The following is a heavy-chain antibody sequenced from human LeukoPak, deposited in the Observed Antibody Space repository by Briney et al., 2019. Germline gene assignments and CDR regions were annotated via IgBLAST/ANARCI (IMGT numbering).Heavy chain of an antibody. CDR2: IYYSGST. Sequence: PSVTVSLTFTSSGGRSSKYECKSLRQPPDKEIEWIGYIYYSGSTNYNPSLRSRVTISVDTSKNQFSLKLSSVTAADTAVYYRVRGVRSGSPFDYWGQGTLVIVSS. D-gene: IGHD1-26*01. J-gene: IGHJ4*02. V-gene: IGHV4-59*08. CDR1: GGRSSKYE. CDR3: VRGVRSGSPFDY.